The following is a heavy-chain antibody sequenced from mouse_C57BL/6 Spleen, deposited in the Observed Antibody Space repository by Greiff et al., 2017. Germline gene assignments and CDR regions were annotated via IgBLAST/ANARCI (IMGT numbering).Heavy chain of an antibody. J-gene: IGHJ4*01. Sequence: EVQLVESGGGLVKPGGSLKLSCAASGFTFSSYAMSWVRQTPEKRLEWVATISDGGSYTYYPDNVKGRFTISRDNAKNNLYLQISHLKSEDTAMYYCARDHYSNYVDAMDYWGQGATVTVAS. V-gene: IGHV5-4*01. D-gene: IGHD2-5*01. CDR1: GFTFSSYA. CDR2: ISDGGSYT. CDR3: ARDHYSNYVDAMDY.